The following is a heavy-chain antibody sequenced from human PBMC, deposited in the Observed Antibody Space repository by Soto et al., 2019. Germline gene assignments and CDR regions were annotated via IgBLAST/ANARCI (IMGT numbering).Heavy chain of an antibody. J-gene: IGHJ4*02. V-gene: IGHV1-18*01. Sequence: QVQLVQSGVEVKKPGASVKVSCKASGYTFTNYAIIWVRQAPGRGLEWMGWVNTYNGNPNYAQIFQGRVTMTTDTSTGTDYMELRSLKSDDSAVYYCARDSQYSTDWQRFDSWGQGTLVTVSS. D-gene: IGHD6-6*01. CDR2: VNTYNGNP. CDR3: ARDSQYSTDWQRFDS. CDR1: GYTFTNYA.